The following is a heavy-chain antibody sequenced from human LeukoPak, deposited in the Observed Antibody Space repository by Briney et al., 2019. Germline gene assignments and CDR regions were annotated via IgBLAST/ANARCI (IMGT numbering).Heavy chain of an antibody. CDR3: ARGSLGWLQLPYYFDY. J-gene: IGHJ4*02. V-gene: IGHV3-48*04. CDR2: ISSSGSTI. CDR1: GFTFSSYS. Sequence: GGSLRLSCAASGFTFSSYSMSWIRQAPGKGLEWVSYISSSGSTIYYADSVKGRFTISRDNAKNSLYLQMNSLRAEDTAVYYCARGSLGWLQLPYYFDYWGQGTLVTVSS. D-gene: IGHD5-24*01.